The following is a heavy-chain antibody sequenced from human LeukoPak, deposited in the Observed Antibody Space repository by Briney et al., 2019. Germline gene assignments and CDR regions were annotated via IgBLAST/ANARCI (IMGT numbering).Heavy chain of an antibody. CDR3: ARAHLDSSGYSFDY. J-gene: IGHJ4*02. V-gene: IGHV4-59*01. CDR2: IYYSGNT. D-gene: IGHD3-22*01. CDR1: GGSISSNY. Sequence: SETLSLTXTVSGGSISSNYWSWIRQPPGKGLQWIGYIYYSGNTNYNPSLKSRVTISVDTSKNHFSLKLTSVTAADTAVYYCARAHLDSSGYSFDYWGQGTLVTVSS.